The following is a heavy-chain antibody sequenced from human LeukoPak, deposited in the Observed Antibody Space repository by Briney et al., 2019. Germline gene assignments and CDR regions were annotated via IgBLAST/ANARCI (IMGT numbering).Heavy chain of an antibody. CDR1: GYTFANYA. D-gene: IGHD1-26*01. CDR2: INTANGNT. Sequence: RASVNVSCKASGYTFANYAMHWVRQAPGQSLGWMGWINTANGNTKYSQKFQGRVTITRDTSASTAYMELSSLRSEDTAAYYCARDGRFIVADYYYGMDVWGQGTTVTVSS. CDR3: ARDGRFIVADYYYGMDV. V-gene: IGHV1-3*04. J-gene: IGHJ6*02.